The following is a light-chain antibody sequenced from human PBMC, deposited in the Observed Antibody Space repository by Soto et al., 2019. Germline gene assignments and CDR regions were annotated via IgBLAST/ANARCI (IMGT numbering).Light chain of an antibody. V-gene: IGKV3-11*01. J-gene: IGKJ5*01. Sequence: AWYQQKPGQAPRLLIYDASNRATGIPARFSGSGSGTDFTLTISSLGPEDFAVYYCQQRSNWPPITFGQGTRLEIK. CDR3: QQRSNWPPIT. CDR2: DAS.